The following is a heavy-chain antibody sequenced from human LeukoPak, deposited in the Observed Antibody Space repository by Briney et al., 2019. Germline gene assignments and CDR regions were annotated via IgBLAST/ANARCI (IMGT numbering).Heavy chain of an antibody. CDR2: ISAYNGNT. D-gene: IGHD3-22*01. V-gene: IGHV1-18*01. Sequence: ASVTVSFKSSVYSLTNYGISWVRQAPGQGLEGMGWISAYNGNTNYAQKLQGRVTMTTDTSTSTVYMELRSLTSDDTAVYYCARERVGGFYYDSSGYYFDYWGQGTLVTVSS. CDR1: VYSLTNYG. CDR3: ARERVGGFYYDSSGYYFDY. J-gene: IGHJ4*02.